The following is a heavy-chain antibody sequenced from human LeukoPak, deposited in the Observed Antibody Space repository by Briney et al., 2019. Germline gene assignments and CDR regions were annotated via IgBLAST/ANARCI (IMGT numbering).Heavy chain of an antibody. CDR3: AREYMGTGFYRPLPFFDS. CDR2: ISSSSSTI. J-gene: IGHJ4*02. Sequence: GGSLRLSCAASGFTFSSYSMNWVRQAPGKGLEWVSYISSSSSTIYYADSVKGRFTISRDNAKNSLYLQMNSLRAEDTAVYYCAREYMGTGFYRPLPFFDSWGQGTLVTVSS. CDR1: GFTFSSYS. V-gene: IGHV3-48*01. D-gene: IGHD2/OR15-2a*01.